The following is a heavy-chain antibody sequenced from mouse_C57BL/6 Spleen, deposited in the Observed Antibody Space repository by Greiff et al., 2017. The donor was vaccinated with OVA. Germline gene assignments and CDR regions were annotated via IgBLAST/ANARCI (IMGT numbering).Heavy chain of an antibody. CDR2: IYPGDGDT. J-gene: IGHJ2*01. CDR3: ARETAIYGSTLSRPYYFDY. CDR1: GYAFSSYW. Sequence: QVQLQQSGAELVKPGASVKISCKASGYAFSSYWMNWVKQRPGKGLEWIGQIYPGDGDTNYNGKFKGKATLTADKSSSTAYMQLSSLTSEDSAVYFCARETAIYGSTLSRPYYFDYWGQGTTLTVAS. V-gene: IGHV1-80*01. D-gene: IGHD1-1*01.